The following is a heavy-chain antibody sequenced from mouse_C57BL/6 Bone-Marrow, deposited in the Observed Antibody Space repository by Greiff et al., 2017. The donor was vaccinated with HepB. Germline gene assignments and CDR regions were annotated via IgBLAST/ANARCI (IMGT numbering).Heavy chain of an antibody. CDR3: ARTGGCSKWFAY. CDR1: GYTFTSYW. D-gene: IGHD3-3*01. Sequence: QVQLQQPGAELVKPGASVKLSCKASGYTFTSYWMQWVKQRPGQGLEWIGEIDPSDSYTNYNQKFKGKATLTVDTSSSTAYVQLSSLTSEDSAVYYCARTGGCSKWFAYWGQGTLVTVSA. V-gene: IGHV1-50*01. CDR2: IDPSDSYT. J-gene: IGHJ3*01.